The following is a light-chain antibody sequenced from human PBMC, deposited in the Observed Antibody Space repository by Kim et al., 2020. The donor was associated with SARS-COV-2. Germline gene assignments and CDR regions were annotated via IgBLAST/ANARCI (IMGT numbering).Light chain of an antibody. Sequence: ELTQPPSASGTPGQRVTLSCSGSRSNIGTNTVNWYQQLPGTAPKLLIYNNNQRPSGVPDRFSASKSGSSASLAISGLQSEDEADYYCAAWDDSLNGPRFGGGTQLTVL. CDR1: RSNIGTNT. J-gene: IGLJ3*02. CDR3: AAWDDSLNGPR. V-gene: IGLV1-44*01. CDR2: NNN.